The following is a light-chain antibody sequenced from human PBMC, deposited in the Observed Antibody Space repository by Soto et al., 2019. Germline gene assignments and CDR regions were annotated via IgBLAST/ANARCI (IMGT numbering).Light chain of an antibody. J-gene: IGKJ1*01. CDR3: QQSYSTTWT. CDR1: QGIRND. Sequence: IQMTQSPSSLSASVGDRVTSTCRASQGIRNDLGWYQQKPGKAPKLLIYAASSLQSGVPSRFSGSGSETDFTLSISSLQPEDFATYSCQQSYSTTWTFGQGTKVDI. CDR2: AAS. V-gene: IGKV1-39*01.